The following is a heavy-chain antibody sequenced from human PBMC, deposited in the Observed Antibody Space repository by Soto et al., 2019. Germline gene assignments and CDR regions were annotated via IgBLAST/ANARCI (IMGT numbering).Heavy chain of an antibody. CDR2: INDSGST. J-gene: IGHJ3*02. CDR1: GGSFSGYY. CDR3: ARDWNYYDSSGYYLNAFDI. Sequence: AETLSLTCAVSGGSFSGYYWSWIRQPPGKGLDWIGEINDSGSTNYNPSLKSRVTISVDTSKNQFSLKLSSVTAADTAVYYCARDWNYYDSSGYYLNAFDIWGQGTMVTGSS. D-gene: IGHD3-22*01. V-gene: IGHV4-34*01.